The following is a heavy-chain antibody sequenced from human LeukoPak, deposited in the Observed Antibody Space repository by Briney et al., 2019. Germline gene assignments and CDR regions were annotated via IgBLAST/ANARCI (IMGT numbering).Heavy chain of an antibody. Sequence: GGSLRLSCAASGFTFEDYGMSWVRQAPGKGLEWVSVIYSGGSTYYADSVKGRFTIFRDNSKNTLYLQMNSLRAEDTAVYYCARARIAAAGIRGWGQGTLVTVSS. CDR2: IYSGGST. CDR3: ARARIAAAGIRG. CDR1: GFTFEDYG. D-gene: IGHD6-13*01. V-gene: IGHV3-66*01. J-gene: IGHJ4*02.